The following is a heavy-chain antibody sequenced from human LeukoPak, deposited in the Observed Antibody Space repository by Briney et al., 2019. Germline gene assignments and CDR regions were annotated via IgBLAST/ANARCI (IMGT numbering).Heavy chain of an antibody. CDR2: ISGSGGST. J-gene: IGHJ6*03. CDR3: ARAVYYYYYMDV. CDR1: GFTFSSYA. Sequence: GGSLRLSCAASGFTFSSYAMSWVRQAPGKGLEWVSAISGSGGSTYYADSVKGRFTISRDNSKNTLYLQMNSLRAEDTAVYYCARAVYYYYYMDVWGKGTTVTVSS. V-gene: IGHV3-23*01.